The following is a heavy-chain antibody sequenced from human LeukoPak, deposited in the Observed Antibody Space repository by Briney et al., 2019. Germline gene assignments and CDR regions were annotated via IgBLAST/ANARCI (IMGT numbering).Heavy chain of an antibody. Sequence: GGSLRLSCAASGFTLRSYWMTWVRQAPGKGLEWVANIKQDGSEIHYVDSVKGRFTISRDNAKNSLYLQMNSLRAEDTAIYYCTRVGYIDEGIDYWGQGTLVTVSS. CDR1: GFTLRSYW. J-gene: IGHJ4*02. CDR2: IKQDGSEI. CDR3: TRVGYIDEGIDY. V-gene: IGHV3-7*04. D-gene: IGHD5-24*01.